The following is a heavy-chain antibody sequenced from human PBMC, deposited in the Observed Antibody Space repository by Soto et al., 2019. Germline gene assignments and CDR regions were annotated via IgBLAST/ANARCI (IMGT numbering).Heavy chain of an antibody. CDR3: AHLAEVRDCDSTSCLCYFDY. Sequence: QITLKESGPTLVKPTQTLTLTCTFSGFSLSTSRVGVGWIRQPPGKALEWLALIYWNDDKRYSPSLNSRLTITKDTSKNQVVLTMTNMDPVDTATYYCAHLAEVRDCDSTSCLCYFDYWGQGTLVTVSS. J-gene: IGHJ4*02. D-gene: IGHD2-2*01. CDR1: GFSLSTSRVG. V-gene: IGHV2-5*01. CDR2: IYWNDDK.